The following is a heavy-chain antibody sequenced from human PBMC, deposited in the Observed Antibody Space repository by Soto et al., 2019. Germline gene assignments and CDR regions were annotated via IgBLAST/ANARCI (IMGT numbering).Heavy chain of an antibody. D-gene: IGHD6-19*01. V-gene: IGHV4-61*08. Sequence: SETLSLTCTVSDDSFRGAEYYWSWIRQPLGKGPEWIGYTYYNGDTKYNPALRSRVTMSEDTSKNQFSLRLSSVTAADTAVYFCARGPAYIDGWRIFDLWGRGILVPVSS. J-gene: IGHJ4*02. CDR2: TYYNGDT. CDR3: ARGPAYIDGWRIFDL. CDR1: DDSFRGAEYY.